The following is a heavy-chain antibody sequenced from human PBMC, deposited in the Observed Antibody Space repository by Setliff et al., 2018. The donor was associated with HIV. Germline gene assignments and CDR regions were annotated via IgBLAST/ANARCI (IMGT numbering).Heavy chain of an antibody. Sequence: SETLSLPCTVSGGSISSGNYYWNCTRQPAGKGLEWIGRIYISGSTNYNPSLESRVTISLDTSKNQFSLKLRSVTAADTAVYYCAREDYYDSSGDAFDIWGQGTMVTVSS. CDR1: GGSISSGNYY. D-gene: IGHD3-22*01. CDR2: IYISGST. V-gene: IGHV4-61*02. CDR3: AREDYYDSSGDAFDI. J-gene: IGHJ3*02.